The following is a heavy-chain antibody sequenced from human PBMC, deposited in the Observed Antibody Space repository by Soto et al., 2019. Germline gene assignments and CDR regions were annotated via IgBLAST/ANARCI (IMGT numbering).Heavy chain of an antibody. CDR3: AREQLAATSDWLDP. J-gene: IGHJ5*02. CDR1: DGKIIDVGDC. Sequence: TWTVLDGKIIDVGDCWSRKNQHPGKGLEWIGYIYYSGSTYYNPSLKSRVTISVDTSKNQFSLKLSSVAAADTAVYYCAREQLAATSDWLDPRAQRTLLTVSS. D-gene: IGHD6-13*01. CDR2: IYYSGST. V-gene: IGHV4-31*02.